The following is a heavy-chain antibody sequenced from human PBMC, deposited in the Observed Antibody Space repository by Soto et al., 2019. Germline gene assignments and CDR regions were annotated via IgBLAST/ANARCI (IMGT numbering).Heavy chain of an antibody. Sequence: GASVKVSCKASGGTFSSYAISWVRQAPGQGLEWMGGIIPIFGTANYAQKFQGRVTITADESTSTAYMELSSLRSEDTAVYYCARATVAYLDRNWFDPWGQGTLVTVSS. CDR3: ARATVAYLDRNWFDP. CDR2: IIPIFGTA. J-gene: IGHJ5*02. D-gene: IGHD2-21*01. V-gene: IGHV1-69*13. CDR1: GGTFSSYA.